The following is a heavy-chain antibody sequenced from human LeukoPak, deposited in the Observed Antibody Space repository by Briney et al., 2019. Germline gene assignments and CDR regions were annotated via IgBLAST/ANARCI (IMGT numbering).Heavy chain of an antibody. Sequence: SETLSLTCTVPGGSLSSYQWSWIRQPAGEGLGWIGYIYYSGSTNYNPSLKSRVTISVDTSKNQFSLKLSSVTAADTAVYYCARYSGSYGISFDYWGQGTLVTVSS. CDR1: GGSLSSYQ. V-gene: IGHV4-59*08. D-gene: IGHD1-26*01. CDR3: ARYSGSYGISFDY. J-gene: IGHJ4*02. CDR2: IYYSGST.